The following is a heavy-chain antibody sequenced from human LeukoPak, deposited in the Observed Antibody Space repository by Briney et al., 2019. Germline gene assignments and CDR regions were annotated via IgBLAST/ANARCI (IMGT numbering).Heavy chain of an antibody. CDR2: ISGSVGST. V-gene: IGHV3-23*01. CDR3: AEDTGRD. Sequence: PGGSLRLSCATSGFTFTEHDMCWVRQAPGKGLEWGSRISGSVGSTYYADSVKGRFTISRDNSKDTLYLQMNSLKPEDRAVFYCAEDTGRDCGEATPPTVPS. J-gene: IGHJ4*02. CDR1: GFTFTEHD. D-gene: IGHD1-14*01.